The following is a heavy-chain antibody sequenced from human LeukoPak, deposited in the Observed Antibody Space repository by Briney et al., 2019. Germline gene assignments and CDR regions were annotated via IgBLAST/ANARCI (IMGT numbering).Heavy chain of an antibody. D-gene: IGHD3-22*01. CDR1: GFTFSSYW. CDR2: INSDGSST. V-gene: IGHV3-74*01. CDR3: ARRTKDYYDSSGYSFDY. J-gene: IGHJ4*02. Sequence: GGSLRLSCAASGFTFSSYWMHWVRQAPGKGLVWVSRINSDGSSTSYADSVKGRSTISRDNAKNTLYLQMNSLRAEDTAVYYCARRTKDYYDSSGYSFDYWGQGTLVTVSS.